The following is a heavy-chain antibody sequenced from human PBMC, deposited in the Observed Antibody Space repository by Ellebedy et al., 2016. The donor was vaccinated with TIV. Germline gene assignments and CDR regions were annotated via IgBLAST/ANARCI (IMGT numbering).Heavy chain of an antibody. CDR1: GGSISSYY. J-gene: IGHJ2*01. CDR2: IYYSGST. Sequence: SETLSLTCTVSGGSISSYYWSWIRQPPGKGLEWIGYIYYSGSTNYNPSLKSRVTISVDTSKNQFSLKLSSVTAADTAVYYCARPYLLLQTDWYFDLWGRGTLVTVSS. CDR3: ARPYLLLQTDWYFDL. D-gene: IGHD3-22*01. V-gene: IGHV4-59*08.